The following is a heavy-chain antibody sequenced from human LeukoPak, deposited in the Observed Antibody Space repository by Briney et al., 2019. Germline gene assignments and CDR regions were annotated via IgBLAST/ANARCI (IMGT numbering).Heavy chain of an antibody. J-gene: IGHJ4*02. CDR3: ARGSDTAAGLY. CDR1: GGSISSGAYY. Sequence: SETLSLTCTVSGGSISSGAYYWSWTRQHPGQGLEWIGYIYHTGSTYYNPSLKSRVSISVDSSKNQFSLKVSSVTAADTAVYYCARGSDTAAGLYWGQGTLVTVSS. D-gene: IGHD6-13*01. CDR2: IYHTGST. V-gene: IGHV4-31*03.